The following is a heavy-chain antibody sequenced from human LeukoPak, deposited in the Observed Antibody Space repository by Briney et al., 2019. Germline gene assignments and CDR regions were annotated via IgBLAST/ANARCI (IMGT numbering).Heavy chain of an antibody. CDR2: ISTTGGST. CDR3: ARDWTTVVTPKGYYFDS. CDR1: GFSFNIYA. V-gene: IGHV3-23*01. D-gene: IGHD4-23*01. J-gene: IGHJ4*02. Sequence: GGSLRLSCAASGFSFNIYAMSWVRQAPGKGLEWVSAISTTGGSTYYADSVKGRFTVPRDNSKNTLSLQMDSLRVEDTALYYCARDWTTVVTPKGYYFDSWGQGTLVTVSS.